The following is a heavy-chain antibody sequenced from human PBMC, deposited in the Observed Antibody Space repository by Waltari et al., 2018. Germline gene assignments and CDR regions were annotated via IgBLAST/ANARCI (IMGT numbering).Heavy chain of an antibody. V-gene: IGHV4-38-2*01. CDR3: ARHPGYCSSTSCYIFDY. D-gene: IGHD2-2*02. J-gene: IGHJ4*02. CDR2: IYHSGRP. CDR1: GYSISSGYY. Sequence: QVQLQESGPGLVKPSETLSLTCAVSGYSISSGYYWGWIRQPPGKGLEWIGSIYHSGRPYYNPALKSRFTISVDTSKNQFSLKLSSVTAADTAVYYCARHPGYCSSTSCYIFDYWGQGTLVTVSS.